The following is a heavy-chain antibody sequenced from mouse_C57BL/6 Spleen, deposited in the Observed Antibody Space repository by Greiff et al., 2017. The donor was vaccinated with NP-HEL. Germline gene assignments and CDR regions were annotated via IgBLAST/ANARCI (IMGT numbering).Heavy chain of an antibody. CDR2: INPGSGGT. D-gene: IGHD2-5*01. Sequence: VQLQQSGAELVRPGTSVKVSCKASGYAFTNYLIEWVKQRPGQGLEWVGVINPGSGGTNYNEKFKGKATLTADKSSSTAYMQLSSLTSEDSAVYFCARGGPYYSNSPFDYWGQGTTLTVSS. CDR1: GYAFTNYL. CDR3: ARGGPYYSNSPFDY. J-gene: IGHJ2*01. V-gene: IGHV1-54*01.